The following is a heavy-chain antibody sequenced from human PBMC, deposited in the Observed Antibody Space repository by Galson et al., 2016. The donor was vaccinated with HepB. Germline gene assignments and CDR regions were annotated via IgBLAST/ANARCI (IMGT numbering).Heavy chain of an antibody. CDR1: GFTFSSYS. Sequence: SLRLSCAASGFTFSSYSMNWVRQAPGKGLEWVSYILSSGSATYYADSVKGRFTISRDNANNTLYLQMNSLKDEDTAVYYCARGDYSRSRYYLYAMDVWGQGTTVTVSS. CDR2: ILSSGSAT. D-gene: IGHD4-17*01. CDR3: ARGDYSRSRYYLYAMDV. V-gene: IGHV3-48*02. J-gene: IGHJ6*02.